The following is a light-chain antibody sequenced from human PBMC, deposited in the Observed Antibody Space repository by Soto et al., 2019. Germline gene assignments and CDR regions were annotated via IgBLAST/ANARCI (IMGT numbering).Light chain of an antibody. J-gene: IGKJ5*01. CDR3: QQYDSSLPIT. CDR1: QSVSSN. Sequence: EIVMTQSPATLSVSPGERATLSCRASQSVSSNLAWYQQKPGQAPRLLIYGASSRATGIPDRFSGSGSGTDFTLTISGLEPEDFAVYYCQQYDSSLPITFGQGTRLEIK. V-gene: IGKV3-20*01. CDR2: GAS.